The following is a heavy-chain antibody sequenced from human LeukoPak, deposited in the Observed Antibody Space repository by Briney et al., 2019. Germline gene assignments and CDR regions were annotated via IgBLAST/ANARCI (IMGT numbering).Heavy chain of an antibody. Sequence: GGSLRLSCAASGFTFSSYSMNWVRQAPGKGLEWVSYISGSSSTIYYADSVKGRFTISRDNAKNSLYLQMNSLRAEDTAVYYCARDTPYSGYDKDAFDIWGQGTMVTVSS. CDR1: GFTFSSYS. CDR2: ISGSSSTI. D-gene: IGHD5-12*01. V-gene: IGHV3-48*01. J-gene: IGHJ3*02. CDR3: ARDTPYSGYDKDAFDI.